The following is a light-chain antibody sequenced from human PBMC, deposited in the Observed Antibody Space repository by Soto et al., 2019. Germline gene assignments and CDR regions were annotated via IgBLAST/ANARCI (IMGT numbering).Light chain of an antibody. V-gene: IGKV1-5*03. CDR1: QSISVW. J-gene: IGKJ4*01. CDR2: KAS. CDR3: QQYDSYPLT. Sequence: DIQMTQSPSTLSTSVGDRVIITCRASQSISVWLAWYQQKAGKAPKLLIYKASNLQSGVPSRFSGSGSGTEFTLTLSSLQPDDFATYFCQQYDSYPLTFGGGTKVEIK.